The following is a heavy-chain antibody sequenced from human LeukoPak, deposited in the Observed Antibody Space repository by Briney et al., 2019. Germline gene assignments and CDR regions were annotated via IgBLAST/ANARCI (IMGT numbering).Heavy chain of an antibody. CDR3: ARVPYYDFWSGYTLDI. D-gene: IGHD3-3*01. Sequence: GGSLRLSCAASGFTFSSYEMTWARQAPGKGLDWVSYISSSGSTIYYADSVKGRFTISRDNAENSLYLQMNSLRAEDTAVHYCARVPYYDFWSGYTLDIWGQGTMVTVSS. V-gene: IGHV3-48*03. CDR2: ISSSGSTI. J-gene: IGHJ3*02. CDR1: GFTFSSYE.